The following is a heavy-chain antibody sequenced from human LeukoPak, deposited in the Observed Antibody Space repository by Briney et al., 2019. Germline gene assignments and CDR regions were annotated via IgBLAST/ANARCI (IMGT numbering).Heavy chain of an antibody. CDR3: ARVGRTKVATMAY. J-gene: IGHJ4*02. CDR1: GYTYTNYG. D-gene: IGHD5-12*01. V-gene: IGHV1-18*01. Sequence: GSVKDSCKASGYTYTNYGISWVGQAPGQGLERMGLISGSSENTDSAQKFQGRVTMTTDTSTSTAYMELRNLRSDDTATYYCARVGRTKVATMAYWGQGTLVTVSS. CDR2: ISGSSENT.